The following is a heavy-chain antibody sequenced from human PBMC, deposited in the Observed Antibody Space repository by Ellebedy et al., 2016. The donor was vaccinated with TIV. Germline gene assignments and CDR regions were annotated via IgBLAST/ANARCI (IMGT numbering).Heavy chain of an antibody. D-gene: IGHD2-2*01. Sequence: GESLKISXVASGFTFIDNAMSWFRQAPGRGLEFVSTISGSGDYTSYADSVRGRFTTSRDNSKNMVYLQMNSLGAEDTAVYFCARGRYYCSSTSCYAPSWFDPWGQGTLVTVSS. J-gene: IGHJ5*02. CDR3: ARGRYYCSSTSCYAPSWFDP. CDR2: ISGSGDYT. V-gene: IGHV3-23*01. CDR1: GFTFIDNA.